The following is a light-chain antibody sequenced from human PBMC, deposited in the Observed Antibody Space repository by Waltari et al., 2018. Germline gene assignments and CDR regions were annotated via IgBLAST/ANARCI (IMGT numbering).Light chain of an antibody. J-gene: IGLJ2*01. CDR2: DDS. Sequence: SYVLTQPPSVSVAPGQTARITCGGDNIGRKSVHWYQQKPGQAPVLVVHDDSDRPSGIPERFSGSKSGNTATLTISRVEAGDEADFYCQVWDSSSDHVVFGGGTKLTVL. V-gene: IGLV3-21*02. CDR3: QVWDSSSDHVV. CDR1: NIGRKS.